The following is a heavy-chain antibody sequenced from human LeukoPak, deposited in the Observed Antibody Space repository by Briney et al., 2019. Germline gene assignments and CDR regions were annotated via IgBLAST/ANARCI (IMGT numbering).Heavy chain of an antibody. V-gene: IGHV4-4*07. J-gene: IGHJ4*02. CDR3: AVVGATSVDY. CDR2: IYTSGST. CDR1: GGSISSYY. D-gene: IGHD1-26*01. Sequence: PSETLSLTCTVPGGSISSYYWSWIRQPAGKGLEWIGRIYTSGSTNYNPSLKSRVTISVDKSKNQFSLKLSSVTAADTAVYYCAVVGATSVDYWGQGTLVTVSS.